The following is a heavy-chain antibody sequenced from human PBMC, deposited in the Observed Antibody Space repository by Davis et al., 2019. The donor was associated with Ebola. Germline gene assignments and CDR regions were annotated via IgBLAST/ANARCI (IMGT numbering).Heavy chain of an antibody. CDR2: INTDTGKP. J-gene: IGHJ3*02. CDR1: GYTFTGYY. D-gene: IGHD6-13*01. V-gene: IGHV7-4-1*02. Sequence: AASVKVSCKASGYTFTGYYMHWVRQAPGQGLEWMGWINTDTGKPTYAQAFTRRFVFSLDTSGSTAYLQISSLKAEDTAVYYCARGQQLWHDAFDIWGQGTMVTVSS. CDR3: ARGQQLWHDAFDI.